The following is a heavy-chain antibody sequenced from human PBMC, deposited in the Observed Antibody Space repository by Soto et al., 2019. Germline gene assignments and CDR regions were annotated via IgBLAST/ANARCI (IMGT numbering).Heavy chain of an antibody. CDR1: GFSLSASGEG. V-gene: IGHV2-5*01. CDR3: AHTGVETMMAFHN. CDR2: IYWNNDR. J-gene: IGHJ4*02. Sequence: SGPTLVNPTQPLTLTCSFSGFSLSASGEGVGWIRQSPGKALEWLALIYWNNDRRYSPSLRNKLTITKDTSTNQFFLRMTYMDPVDTATYFCAHTGVETMMAFHNWGQGTLVTVSS. D-gene: IGHD3-3*01.